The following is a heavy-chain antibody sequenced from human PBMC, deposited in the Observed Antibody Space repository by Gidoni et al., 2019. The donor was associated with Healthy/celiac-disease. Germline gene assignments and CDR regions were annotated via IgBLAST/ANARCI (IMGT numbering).Heavy chain of an antibody. J-gene: IGHJ6*02. CDR1: GYTVTGYY. D-gene: IGHD2-21*02. CDR3: AATTGGNSDYYGMDV. V-gene: IGHV1-2*04. Sequence: QVQLVQSGAEVKKPGASVKVSCKASGYTVTGYYMHWVRQAPGQGLEWMGWFNPNSGGTNYAQKFQGLVTMTRDTSISTAYMDLNRLRSDDTAVYYCAATTGGNSDYYGMDVWGQGTTVTVSS. CDR2: FNPNSGGT.